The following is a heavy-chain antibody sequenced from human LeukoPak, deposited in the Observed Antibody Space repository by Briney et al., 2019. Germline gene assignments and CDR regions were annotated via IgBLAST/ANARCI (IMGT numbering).Heavy chain of an antibody. D-gene: IGHD3-22*01. V-gene: IGHV1-2*06. CDR3: ARDLSDYDSSGYYVFDY. Sequence: ASVKVSCKASGYTFTSYDINWVRQAPGQGLEWMGRINPNSGGTNYAQKFQGRVTMTRDTSISTAYMELNRLRSDDTAVYYCARDLSDYDSSGYYVFDYWGQGTLVTVSS. CDR2: INPNSGGT. CDR1: GYTFTSYD. J-gene: IGHJ4*02.